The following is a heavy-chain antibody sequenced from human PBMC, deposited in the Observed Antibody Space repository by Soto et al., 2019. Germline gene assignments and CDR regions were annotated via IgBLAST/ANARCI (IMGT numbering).Heavy chain of an antibody. Sequence: GGSLRLSCAASGFTFSSYWMHWVRQAPGKGLVWVSRINSDGSSTSYADSVKGRFTISRDNVKNTLYLQMNSLRAEDTAVYYCVRTSLVVAAATREDYWGQGTLVTVS. CDR2: INSDGSST. CDR3: VRTSLVVAAATREDY. V-gene: IGHV3-74*01. D-gene: IGHD2-15*01. J-gene: IGHJ4*02. CDR1: GFTFSSYW.